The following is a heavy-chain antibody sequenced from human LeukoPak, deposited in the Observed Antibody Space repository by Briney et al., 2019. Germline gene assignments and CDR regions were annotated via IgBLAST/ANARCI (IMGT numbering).Heavy chain of an antibody. J-gene: IGHJ4*02. V-gene: IGHV1-2*02. CDR2: INPNSGGT. CDR1: GYTFTGYY. Sequence: ASVKVSCKASGYTFTGYYMHWVRQAPGQGLEWMGWINPNSGGTNYAQKFQGRVTMTRDTSIGTAYMELSSLRSEDTAVYYCAREGGYSYGYTPEGNPFDYWGQGTLVTVSS. CDR3: AREGGYSYGYTPEGNPFDY. D-gene: IGHD5-18*01.